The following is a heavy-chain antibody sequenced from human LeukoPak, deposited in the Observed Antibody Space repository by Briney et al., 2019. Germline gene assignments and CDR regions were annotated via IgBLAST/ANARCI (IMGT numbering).Heavy chain of an antibody. Sequence: ASVKVSCKAFGYTFTGYYMHWVRQAPGQGLEWMGWINPNSGGTNYAQKFQGRVTMTRDTSISTAYMELSRLRSDDTAVYYCARGGERYYDSSGYYPFDYWGQGTLVTVSS. D-gene: IGHD3-22*01. J-gene: IGHJ4*02. CDR1: GYTFTGYY. CDR3: ARGGERYYDSSGYYPFDY. V-gene: IGHV1-2*02. CDR2: INPNSGGT.